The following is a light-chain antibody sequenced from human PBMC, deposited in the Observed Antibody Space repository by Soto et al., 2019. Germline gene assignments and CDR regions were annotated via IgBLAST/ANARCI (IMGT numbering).Light chain of an antibody. V-gene: IGLV2-11*01. Sequence: QSVLTQPRSVSGSPGQSVTISCTGTGSDVGAYKYVSWYQQHPGKALKFIIYDVSERPSGVPDRFSGSKSGDTASLTISGLQVEDEADYYCCSYAGSYSWVFGGGTKLTVL. J-gene: IGLJ3*02. CDR3: CSYAGSYSWV. CDR1: GSDVGAYKY. CDR2: DVS.